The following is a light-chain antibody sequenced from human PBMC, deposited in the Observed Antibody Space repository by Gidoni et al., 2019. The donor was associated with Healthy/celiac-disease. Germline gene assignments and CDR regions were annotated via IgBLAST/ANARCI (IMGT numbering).Light chain of an antibody. J-gene: IGKJ2*01. V-gene: IGKV1-5*03. CDR1: QSMSSW. Sequence: DIQMTQSPSTLSASVGDRVTITFRASQSMSSWLAWYQQKPGKAPKLLIYKASSLESGVPARCSGSGSGTEFTLTISSLQPDDFATYYCQQYNSYTFGQGTKLEIK. CDR2: KAS. CDR3: QQYNSYT.